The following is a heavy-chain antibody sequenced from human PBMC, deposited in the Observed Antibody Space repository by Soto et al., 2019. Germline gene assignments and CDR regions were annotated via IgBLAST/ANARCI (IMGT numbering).Heavy chain of an antibody. Sequence: QVQLVQSGAEVKKPGASVKVSCKASGYTFATYAIHWVRQAAGEGLEWMGWINPATGNTEYSEKFQDRVTLTRDTSATTAYMELRGLRFEDTAVYYCARRYKSAGWLETCRKGTLVTVSS. CDR1: GYTFATYA. V-gene: IGHV1-3*01. CDR2: INPATGNT. J-gene: IGHJ5*02. CDR3: ARRYKSAGWLET. D-gene: IGHD1-20*01.